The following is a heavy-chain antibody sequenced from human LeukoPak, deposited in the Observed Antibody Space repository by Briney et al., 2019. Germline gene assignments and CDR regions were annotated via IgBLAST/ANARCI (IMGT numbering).Heavy chain of an antibody. CDR2: ISCDGSYK. Sequence: GGSLRLSCAASGFTFSSYAMHWVRQAPGKGLEWVGLISCDGSYKCYADSVKGRFTVSRDNSKNTLYLQMNSLRAEDTAVYYCARDGAGYCSRTSCYGSWFDPWGQGTLVTVSS. V-gene: IGHV3-30*04. J-gene: IGHJ5*02. D-gene: IGHD2-2*01. CDR3: ARDGAGYCSRTSCYGSWFDP. CDR1: GFTFSSYA.